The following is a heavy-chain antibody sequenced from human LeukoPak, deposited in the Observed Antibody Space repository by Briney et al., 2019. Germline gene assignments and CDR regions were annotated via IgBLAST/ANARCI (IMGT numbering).Heavy chain of an antibody. CDR3: ARDQDYYGMDV. Sequence: GGSLRLSCAASGFTLSDYYTSWIRQAPGKGLGWVSYISRSVSTIYYTDSVKGRFTPSRDNAKNSLYLQMNSLRAEDTAVYYCARDQDYYGMDVWGQGTTVTVSS. J-gene: IGHJ6*02. CDR2: ISRSVSTI. CDR1: GFTLSDYY. V-gene: IGHV3-11*01.